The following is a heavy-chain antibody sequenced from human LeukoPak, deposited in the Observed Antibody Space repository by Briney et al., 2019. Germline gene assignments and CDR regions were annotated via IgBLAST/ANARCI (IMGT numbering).Heavy chain of an antibody. CDR1: GFTFSSSA. Sequence: GGSLRLSCAASGFTFSSSAMSWVRQAPGKGLEWVSSISGSGSGGSTYYADSVKGRFTISRDNSKNTLYLQMNSLRVEDTAVYYCAKSGYNRFDYWGQGILVIVSS. CDR3: AKSGYNRFDY. J-gene: IGHJ4*02. V-gene: IGHV3-23*01. CDR2: ISGSGSGGST. D-gene: IGHD5-24*01.